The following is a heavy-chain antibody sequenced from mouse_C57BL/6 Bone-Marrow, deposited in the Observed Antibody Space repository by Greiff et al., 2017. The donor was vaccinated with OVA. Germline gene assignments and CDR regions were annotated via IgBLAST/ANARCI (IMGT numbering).Heavy chain of an antibody. J-gene: IGHJ3*01. V-gene: IGHV5-9*01. CDR3: ARQIITTIVN. D-gene: IGHD1-1*01. CDR2: ISGGGGNT. Sequence: EVKLMESGGGLVKPGGSLKLSCAASGFTFSSYTMSWVRQTPEKRLEWVATISGGGGNTYYPDSVKGRFTISRDNAKNTLYLRMSSLRSEDTALYYCARQIITTIVNWGQGTLVTVSA. CDR1: GFTFSSYT.